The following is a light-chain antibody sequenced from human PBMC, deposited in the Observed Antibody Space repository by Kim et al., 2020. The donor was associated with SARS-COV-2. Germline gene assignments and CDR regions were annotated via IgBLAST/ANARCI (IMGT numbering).Light chain of an antibody. CDR3: QQHWPLT. J-gene: IGKJ4*01. Sequence: EIVLTQSPATLSLSPGERATLSCRASQSVSRYVAWYQQKAGQAPRLLIYDASKRATGIPARFSGSGSGTDFTLTISNLEPEDFAVYYCQQHWPLTFGGGTKVEIK. V-gene: IGKV3-11*01. CDR2: DAS. CDR1: QSVSRY.